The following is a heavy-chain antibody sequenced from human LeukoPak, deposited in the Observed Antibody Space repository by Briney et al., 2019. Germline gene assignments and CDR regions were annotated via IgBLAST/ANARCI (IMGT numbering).Heavy chain of an antibody. CDR1: GYSFTSYW. CDR3: ARHLGSGWSPYYFDY. Sequence: GESLKISCKGSGYSFTSYWIGWVRQMPGKGLEWMGIIYPGDSDTRYSPSFQGQVTISADKPISTAYLQWSSLKASDTAMYYCARHLGSGWSPYYFDYWGQGTLVTVSS. CDR2: IYPGDSDT. J-gene: IGHJ4*02. D-gene: IGHD6-19*01. V-gene: IGHV5-51*01.